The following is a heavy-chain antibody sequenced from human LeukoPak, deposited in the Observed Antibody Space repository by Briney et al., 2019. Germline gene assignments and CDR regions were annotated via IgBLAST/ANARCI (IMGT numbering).Heavy chain of an antibody. CDR2: INSDGSST. CDR3: ARVGLLYNPDY. V-gene: IGHV3-74*01. J-gene: IGHJ4*02. D-gene: IGHD1-1*01. Sequence: PGGSLRLSCAASGFTFSSYWMHWVRQAPGKGLVWVSRINSDGSSTSYADSVKGRFTISRDNAKNTLYLQMNSLRAEDTAVYYCARVGLLYNPDYWGQGTLVTASS. CDR1: GFTFSSYW.